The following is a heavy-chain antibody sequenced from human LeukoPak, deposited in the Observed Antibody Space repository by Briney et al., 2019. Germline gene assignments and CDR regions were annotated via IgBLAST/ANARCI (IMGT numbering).Heavy chain of an antibody. CDR1: GFTFSSYG. J-gene: IGHJ6*03. D-gene: IGHD2-2*01. V-gene: IGHV3-30*02. Sequence: VGSLRLSCAASGFTFSSYGMHWVRQAPGKGLERVAFIRYDGNNKYYVDSVKGRFTISRDNSKNTLYLQMNSLRAEDTAVYYCAKAPVGPAAIGYYMDVWGKGTTVTVSS. CDR2: IRYDGNNK. CDR3: AKAPVGPAAIGYYMDV.